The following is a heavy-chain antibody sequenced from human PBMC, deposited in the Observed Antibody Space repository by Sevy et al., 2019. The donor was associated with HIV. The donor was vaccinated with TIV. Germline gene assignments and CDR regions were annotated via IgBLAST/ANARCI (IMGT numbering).Heavy chain of an antibody. Sequence: SEMSLTCTMSGGSITSLYWNWIRQPPGKGLEWIANIYYNGHINYNPSLKSRVTLSLDTSKNQFSLRLSSVTAADTAMYYCAGENAWGRGYSWGQGTLVTVSS. CDR3: AGENAWGRGYS. CDR2: IYYNGHI. D-gene: IGHD1-26*01. CDR1: GGSITSLY. J-gene: IGHJ4*02. V-gene: IGHV4-59*08.